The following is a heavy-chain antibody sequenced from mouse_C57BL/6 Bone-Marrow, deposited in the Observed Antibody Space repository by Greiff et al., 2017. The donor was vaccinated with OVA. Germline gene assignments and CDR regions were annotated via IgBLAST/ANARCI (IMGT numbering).Heavy chain of an antibody. J-gene: IGHJ3*01. CDR3: ARDRIYYDYDGFAY. D-gene: IGHD2-4*01. CDR1: GFTFSSYA. CDR2: ISDGGSYT. V-gene: IGHV5-4*01. Sequence: EVQLVESGGGLVKPGGSLKLSCAASGFTFSSYAMSWVRQTPEKRLEWVATISDGGSYTYYPDNVKGRFTISRDNAKNNLYLQMSHLKSEDTAMYYRARDRIYYDYDGFAYWGQGTLVTVSA.